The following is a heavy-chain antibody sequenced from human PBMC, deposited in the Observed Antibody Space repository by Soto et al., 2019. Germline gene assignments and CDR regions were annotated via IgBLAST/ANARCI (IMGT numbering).Heavy chain of an antibody. V-gene: IGHV4-39*01. CDR2: VYYRGRS. Sequence: SETLSLTCTVSGGSVSNSNYYWGWLRQSPGKGLEWIGSVYYRGRSYSKSSVKSRVTISVDTSKNQFSLNLNCVTASDTAVYYCVSQRTSVLTQAYFDYWGPGALVTVSS. CDR1: GGSVSNSNYY. CDR3: VSQRTSVLTQAYFDY. J-gene: IGHJ4*02. D-gene: IGHD2-8*01.